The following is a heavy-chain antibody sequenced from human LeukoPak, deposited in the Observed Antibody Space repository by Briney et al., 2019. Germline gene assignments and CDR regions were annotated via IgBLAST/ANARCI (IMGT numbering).Heavy chain of an antibody. CDR2: IYHSGPT. Sequence: PSETLSLTCAVSGGSISSTNWWSWVRQPPGKGLEWIGEIYHSGPTNYNPSLKSRVTISVDKSKNLFSLNLSSVTAADTAVYYCARSTLGYCSSTSCSRPPFDYWGQGTLVTVSS. CDR3: ARSTLGYCSSTSCSRPPFDY. CDR1: GGSISSTNW. V-gene: IGHV4-4*02. J-gene: IGHJ4*02. D-gene: IGHD2-2*01.